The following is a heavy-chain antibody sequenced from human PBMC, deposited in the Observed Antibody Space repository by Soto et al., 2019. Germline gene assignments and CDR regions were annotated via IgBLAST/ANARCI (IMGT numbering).Heavy chain of an antibody. CDR2: IYSSGST. D-gene: IGHD3-3*01. J-gene: IGHJ5*02. CDR1: GGTMNSYY. Sequence: QVHLQESGPGLVKPSETLSLNCTVSGGTMNSYYWTWIRQPAGKGLEWIGRIYSSGSTKYNPSLQSRVTMSMDTSKNQFALRLTSVTAADTAVYYCARGQRFSDWFDPWGQVTLFTVSS. CDR3: ARGQRFSDWFDP. V-gene: IGHV4-4*07.